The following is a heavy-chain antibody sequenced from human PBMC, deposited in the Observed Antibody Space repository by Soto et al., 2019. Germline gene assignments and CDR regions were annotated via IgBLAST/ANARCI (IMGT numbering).Heavy chain of an antibody. D-gene: IGHD3-22*01. CDR2: IDPSDSQT. Sequence: GESLKISCKGSGYSFAGYWITWVRQKPGKGLEWMGRIDPSDSQTYYSPSFRGHVTISATKSITTVFLQWSSLRASDTAMYYCARQIYDSDTGPNFQYYFDAWGQGTPVTVSS. CDR3: ARQIYDSDTGPNFQYYFDA. CDR1: GYSFAGYW. V-gene: IGHV5-10-1*01. J-gene: IGHJ4*02.